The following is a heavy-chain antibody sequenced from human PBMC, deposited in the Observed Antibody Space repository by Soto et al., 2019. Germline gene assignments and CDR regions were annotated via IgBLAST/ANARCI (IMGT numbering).Heavy chain of an antibody. Sequence: PSETLSLTCTVSGGSISSSSYYWGWIRQPPGKRLEWIGSIYYSGSTYYNPSLKSRVTISVDTSKNQFSLKLSSMTAADTAVYYCARPTTYYDILAGYYSYYGMDVWGQGTTVTVSS. J-gene: IGHJ6*02. D-gene: IGHD3-9*01. CDR2: IYYSGST. V-gene: IGHV4-39*01. CDR1: GGSISSSSYY. CDR3: ARPTTYYDILAGYYSYYGMDV.